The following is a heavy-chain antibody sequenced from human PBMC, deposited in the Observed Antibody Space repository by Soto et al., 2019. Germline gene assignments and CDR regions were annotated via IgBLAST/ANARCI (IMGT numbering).Heavy chain of an antibody. CDR1: GFTFSSYD. CDR3: ARAPYGDRVSYYYYYMDV. CDR2: IGTAGDT. D-gene: IGHD4-17*01. Sequence: GGSLRLSCAASGFTFSSYDMHWVRQATGKGLEWVSAIGTAGDTYYPGSMKGRFTISRENAKNYLFLQMNSLRAGDTAVYYCARAPYGDRVSYYYYYMDVWGKGTTVTVSS. J-gene: IGHJ6*03. V-gene: IGHV3-13*01.